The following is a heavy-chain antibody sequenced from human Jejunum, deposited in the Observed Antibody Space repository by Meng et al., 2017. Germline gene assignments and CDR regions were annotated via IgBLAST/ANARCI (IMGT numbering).Heavy chain of an antibody. CDR2: IYHTGST. CDR1: GGPISSDGYT. J-gene: IGHJ4*02. Sequence: QLQLQESGSGLVKPSQTLSLTCAVSGGPISSDGYTWSWIWQPPGKGLEWIGYIYHTGSTYYNPSLKSRVTISVDRSKNQFSLNLSSVTAADTAVYYCARMDSAFHYFDYWGQGTLVTVSS. D-gene: IGHD1-26*01. CDR3: ARMDSAFHYFDY. V-gene: IGHV4-30-2*01.